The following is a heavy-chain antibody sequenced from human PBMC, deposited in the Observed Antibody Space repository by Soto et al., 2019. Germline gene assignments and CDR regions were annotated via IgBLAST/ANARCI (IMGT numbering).Heavy chain of an antibody. CDR3: ARSEEWLVWGGLDP. J-gene: IGHJ5*02. V-gene: IGHV1-2*02. D-gene: IGHD6-19*01. Sequence: ASVKVSCKASGYTFTGYYMHWVRQAPGQGLEWMGWINPNSGGTNYAQKFQGRVTMTRDTSISTAYMELSRLRSDDTAVYYCARSEEWLVWGGLDPWGQGTLVTVSS. CDR1: GYTFTGYY. CDR2: INPNSGGT.